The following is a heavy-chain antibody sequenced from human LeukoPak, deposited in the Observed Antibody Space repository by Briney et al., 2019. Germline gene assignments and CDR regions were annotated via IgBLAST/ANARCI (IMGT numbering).Heavy chain of an antibody. CDR3: AELGITMIGGV. V-gene: IGHV3-23*01. D-gene: IGHD3-10*02. CDR2: LSDSGGST. CDR1: GFTFSNCG. J-gene: IGHJ6*04. Sequence: WGTLRLSCAAAGFTFSNCGMSWVRQAPGKGLEWVSGLSDSGGSTFYADSVKGRFTISRDNSKNTLFLQMNRLRAEDTAVYYCAELGITMIGGVWGKGTTVTISS.